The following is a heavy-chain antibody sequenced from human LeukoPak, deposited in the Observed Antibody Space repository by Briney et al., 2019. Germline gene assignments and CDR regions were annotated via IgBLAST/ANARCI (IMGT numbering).Heavy chain of an antibody. J-gene: IGHJ4*02. CDR1: GGTFSSYA. D-gene: IGHD3-22*01. Sequence: SVKVSCKASGGTFSSYAISWVRQAPGQGLEWMGRIIPILGIANYAQKFQGRVTITADKSTSTAYMELSSLRSEDTAVYYCARDFGPLTPDSSQCDWGQGTLVTVSS. V-gene: IGHV1-69*04. CDR3: ARDFGPLTPDSSQCD. CDR2: IIPILGIA.